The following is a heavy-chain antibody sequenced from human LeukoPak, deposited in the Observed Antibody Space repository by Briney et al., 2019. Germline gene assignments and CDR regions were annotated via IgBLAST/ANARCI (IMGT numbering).Heavy chain of an antibody. CDR2: INHSGST. CDR3: ARGRPGHYYGSGRSDY. V-gene: IGHV4-34*01. D-gene: IGHD3-10*01. Sequence: SETLSLTCAVYGGSFSGYYWSWISQPQGKGLEWIGEINHSGSTNYNPSLKSRVTISLDTSKNQFSLKLSSVTAADTAVYYCARGRPGHYYGSGRSDYWGQGTLVTVSS. CDR1: GGSFSGYY. J-gene: IGHJ4*02.